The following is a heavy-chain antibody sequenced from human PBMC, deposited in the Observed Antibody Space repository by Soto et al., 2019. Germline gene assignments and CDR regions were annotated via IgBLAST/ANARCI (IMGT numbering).Heavy chain of an antibody. CDR1: GFTFSSYA. J-gene: IGHJ5*02. V-gene: IGHV3-23*01. D-gene: IGHD3-10*01. CDR3: AKAMVRGVIPRYNWFDP. Sequence: EVQLLESGGGLVQSGGSLRLSCAASGFTFSSYAMSWVRQAPGKGLEWVSAISGSGGSTYYADSVKGRFTISRDNSKNTLYLQMNSLRAEDTAVYYCAKAMVRGVIPRYNWFDPWGQGTLVTVSS. CDR2: ISGSGGST.